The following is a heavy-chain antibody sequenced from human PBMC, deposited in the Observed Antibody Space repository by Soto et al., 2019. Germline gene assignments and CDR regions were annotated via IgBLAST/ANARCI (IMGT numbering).Heavy chain of an antibody. J-gene: IGHJ5*02. CDR3: ARDSSVGYLQLARGWFDP. CDR2: IWYDGSNK. Sequence: QVQLVESGGGVVQPGRSLRLSCAASGFTFSSYGMHWVRQAPGKGLEWVAVIWYDGSNKYYADSVKGRFTISRDNSKNTLYLQMISLRAEDTAVYYCARDSSVGYLQLARGWFDPCGQGTLVTVSS. V-gene: IGHV3-33*01. CDR1: GFTFSSYG. D-gene: IGHD6-13*01.